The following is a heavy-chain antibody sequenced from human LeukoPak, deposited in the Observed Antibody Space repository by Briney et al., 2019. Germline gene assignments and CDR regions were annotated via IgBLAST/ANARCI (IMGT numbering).Heavy chain of an antibody. V-gene: IGHV3-33*08. CDR2: IWYDGSNK. CDR3: ARSLYYYDSSGYYPLDY. J-gene: IGHJ4*02. D-gene: IGHD3-22*01. Sequence: GGSLRLSCAASGFTFSSYGMHWVRQAPGKGLEWVAVIWYDGSNKYYADSVKGRFTISRDNSKSTLYLQMNSLRAEDTAVYYCARSLYYYDSSGYYPLDYWGQGTLVTVSS. CDR1: GFTFSSYG.